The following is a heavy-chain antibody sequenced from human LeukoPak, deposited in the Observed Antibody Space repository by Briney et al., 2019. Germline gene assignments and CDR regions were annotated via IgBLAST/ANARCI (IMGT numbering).Heavy chain of an antibody. D-gene: IGHD3-3*01. CDR3: ARHGYYDFWSGYYHVAGTYFDY. Sequence: PSETLSLTCTVSGGSISGYYWSWIRQPAGKGLEWIGSIYYSGSTYYNPSLKSRVTISVDTSKSQFSLKLSSVTAADTAVYYCARHGYYDFWSGYYHVAGTYFDYWGQGTLVTVSS. J-gene: IGHJ4*02. CDR2: IYYSGST. V-gene: IGHV4-59*05. CDR1: GGSISGYY.